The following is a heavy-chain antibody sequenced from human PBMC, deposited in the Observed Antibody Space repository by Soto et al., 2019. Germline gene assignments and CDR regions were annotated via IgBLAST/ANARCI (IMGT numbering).Heavy chain of an antibody. D-gene: IGHD2-2*01. CDR2: ISGSGGST. V-gene: IGHV3-23*01. J-gene: IGHJ4*02. CDR3: AKELGIEYQLLFWDY. CDR1: GFTFSNFA. Sequence: GGSLRLSCAASGFTFSNFAMSWVRQAPGKGLDWVSGISGSGGSTLYADSVKGRFTVSRDNSKNTLYLHMHSLRAEDTAVYYCAKELGIEYQLLFWDYWGQGALVTVS.